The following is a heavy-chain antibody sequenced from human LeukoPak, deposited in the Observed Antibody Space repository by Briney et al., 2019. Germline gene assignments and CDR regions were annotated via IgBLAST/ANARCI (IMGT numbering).Heavy chain of an antibody. CDR2: IHDSGIT. CDR1: GGSLTYYY. J-gene: IGHJ5*02. V-gene: IGHV4-59*01. Sequence: SETLSLTCTVSGGSLTYYYWNWIRQAPGRRLEWIGYIHDSGITNYNPSLKSRVTLSVDTSNDQLSLKLNSVTAADTAVYYCTRAEFNWFDIWGQGTRVIVSS. CDR3: TRAEFNWFDI.